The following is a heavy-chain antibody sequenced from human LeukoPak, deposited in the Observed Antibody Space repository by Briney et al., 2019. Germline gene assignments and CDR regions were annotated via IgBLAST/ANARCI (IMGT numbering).Heavy chain of an antibody. D-gene: IGHD2-2*01. CDR3: ARISYRGCSSTSCTRDFDY. J-gene: IGHJ4*02. V-gene: IGHV1-46*03. CDR2: INPSGGRT. Sequence: ASVKFSYKASVYTFTSYYIHCAPHAPGQALEWMEIINPSGGRTSYAQNFQGRDTMTRDTSTSTVYMELSSLRSEDTAVYYCARISYRGCSSTSCTRDFDYWGQGTLVTVSS. CDR1: VYTFTSYY.